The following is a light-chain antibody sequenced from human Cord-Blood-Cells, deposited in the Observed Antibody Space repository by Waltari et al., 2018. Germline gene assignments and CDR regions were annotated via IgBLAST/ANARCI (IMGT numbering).Light chain of an antibody. CDR1: QSISSW. J-gene: IGKJ2*01. CDR2: DAS. CDR3: QQYNSYSGYT. V-gene: IGKV1-5*01. Sequence: DIQMTQSPSTLSASVGDSVTITCRASQSISSWLAWYQQKPGKAPKLLIYDASSLESGVPSRFSGSGSETEFTLTISSLQPDDFATYYCQQYNSYSGYTFGQGTKLEIK.